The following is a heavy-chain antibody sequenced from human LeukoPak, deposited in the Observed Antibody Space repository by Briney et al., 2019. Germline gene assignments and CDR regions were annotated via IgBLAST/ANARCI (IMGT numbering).Heavy chain of an antibody. D-gene: IGHD5-18*01. J-gene: IGHJ4*02. Sequence: KSSETLSLTCAVYGGSFSGYYWSWIRQPPGKGLEWIGEINHSGSTNYNPSLKSRVTISVDTSKNQFSLKLSSVTAADTAVYYCARKTRIQLWLRAGYYFDYWGQGTLVTVSS. V-gene: IGHV4-34*01. CDR3: ARKTRIQLWLRAGYYFDY. CDR2: INHSGST. CDR1: GGSFSGYY.